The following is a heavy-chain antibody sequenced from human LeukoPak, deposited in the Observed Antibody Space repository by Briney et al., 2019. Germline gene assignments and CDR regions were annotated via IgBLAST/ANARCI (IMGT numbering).Heavy chain of an antibody. D-gene: IGHD2-2*01. CDR3: ARVLPTALDAFNI. CDR1: GFTFSSYS. Sequence: PGGSLRRSCAASGFTFSSYSFNSVRQAPGKGLEWVSYISSSSSTIYYADSVKGRFIISRDNAKNSLYLQVYSLRAEDTAVYYCARVLPTALDAFNIWGQGTMVTVSS. J-gene: IGHJ3*02. V-gene: IGHV3-48*01. CDR2: ISSSSSTI.